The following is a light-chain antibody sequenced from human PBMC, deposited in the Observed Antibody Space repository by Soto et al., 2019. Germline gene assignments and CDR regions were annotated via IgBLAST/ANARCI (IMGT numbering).Light chain of an antibody. J-gene: IGLJ2*01. Sequence: QSALTQPPSASGSPGQSVTISCTGTSSDVGGYNYVSWYQQHPGKAPKLLISEVFRRPSGVPDRFSGSKSGNTASLTVSGLQAEDEADYYCSSYAGDNNVLFGGGTKLTVL. CDR3: SSYAGDNNVL. CDR2: EVF. CDR1: SSDVGGYNY. V-gene: IGLV2-8*01.